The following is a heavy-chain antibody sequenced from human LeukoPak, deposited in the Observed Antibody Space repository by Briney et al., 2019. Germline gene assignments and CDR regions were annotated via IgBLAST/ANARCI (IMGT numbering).Heavy chain of an antibody. CDR1: GLTFSSYA. CDR2: IRSNGDST. CDR3: VKRGGVYGSGSYAFDI. V-gene: IGHV3-64D*09. D-gene: IGHD3-10*01. J-gene: IGHJ3*02. Sequence: PGGSLRLSCSASGLTFSSYAMHWVRQAPGKGLEYVSAIRSNGDSTHYADSVRGRFTISRDNSKNTLYLQMSSLRTEDTAVYYCVKRGGVYGSGSYAFDIWGHGTMVTVSS.